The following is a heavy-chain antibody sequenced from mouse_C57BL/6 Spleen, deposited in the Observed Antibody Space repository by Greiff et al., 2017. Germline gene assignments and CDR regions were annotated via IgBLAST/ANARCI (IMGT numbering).Heavy chain of an antibody. D-gene: IGHD2-1*01. CDR2: IWGGGST. CDR3: ARNGGNYVAWFAY. V-gene: IGHV2-2*01. CDR1: GFSLTSYG. J-gene: IGHJ3*01. Sequence: QVQLQQSGPGLVQPSQSLSITCTVSGFSLTSYGVHWVRQSPGKGLEWLGVIWGGGSTDYNAAFISRLSISKDNSKGQVFFKMNSLQADDTAIYYCARNGGNYVAWFAYWGQGTLVTVSA.